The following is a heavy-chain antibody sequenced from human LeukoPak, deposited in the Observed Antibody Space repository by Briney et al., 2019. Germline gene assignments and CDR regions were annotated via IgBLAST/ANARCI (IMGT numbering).Heavy chain of an antibody. V-gene: IGHV3-43*02. J-gene: IGHJ6*02. Sequence: GGSLRLSCAASGFTFDDYAMHWVRRAPGKGLEWVSLISGDGGSTYYADSVKGRFTISRDNSKNSLYLQMNSLRTEDTALYYCAKDVTLGYYYYGMDVWGQGTTVTVSS. CDR2: ISGDGGST. CDR1: GFTFDDYA. CDR3: AKDVTLGYYYYGMDV. D-gene: IGHD5-18*01.